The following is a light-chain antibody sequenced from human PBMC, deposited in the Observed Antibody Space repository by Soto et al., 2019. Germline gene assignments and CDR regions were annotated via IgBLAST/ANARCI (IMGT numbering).Light chain of an antibody. CDR1: KSVSTN. J-gene: IGKJ5*01. CDR3: QQYNNWPPIT. Sequence: ETILAQSPATLSLSAGERATLSCRASKSVSTNLAWYQQKPGQAPRLLISGATIRATGTPDRFSGSGSGTEFTLTISSPQSEDFAIYYCQQYNNWPPITFGQGTRLEMK. V-gene: IGKV3-15*01. CDR2: GAT.